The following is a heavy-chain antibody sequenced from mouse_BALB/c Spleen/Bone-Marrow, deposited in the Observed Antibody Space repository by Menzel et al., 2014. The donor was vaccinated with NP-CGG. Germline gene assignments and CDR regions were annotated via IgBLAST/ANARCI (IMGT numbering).Heavy chain of an antibody. CDR3: ARDDFDV. Sequence: VKLVESGPGLVSPSQSLSITCTVSGFPLTGYGVNWVRQPPGKGLEWLGMIWGDGGTDYNSALKSRLSISKDNSKSQVFLKMNSLQTDDTARYYCARDDFDVWGAGTTVTVSS. V-gene: IGHV2-6-7*01. J-gene: IGHJ1*01. CDR2: IWGDGGT. CDR1: GFPLTGYG.